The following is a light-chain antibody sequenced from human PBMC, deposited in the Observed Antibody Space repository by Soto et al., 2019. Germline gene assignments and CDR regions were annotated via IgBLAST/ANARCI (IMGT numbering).Light chain of an antibody. CDR3: SSYAGAHIV. J-gene: IGLJ1*01. Sequence: QSALTPPPSASGSPGQSVAISCTGTGSDVGGYNYVSWYQQYPAKAPKLMIYDVSKRPSGVPDRFSGSKSGNTASLTVSGLQAEDEADYYCSSYAGAHIVFGTGTKVTVL. CDR1: GSDVGGYNY. V-gene: IGLV2-8*01. CDR2: DVS.